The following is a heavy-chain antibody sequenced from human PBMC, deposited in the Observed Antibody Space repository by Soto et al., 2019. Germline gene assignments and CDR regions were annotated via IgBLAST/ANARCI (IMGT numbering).Heavy chain of an antibody. Sequence: NPSETLSLTCTVSGGSISSYYWSWIRQPPGKGLEWIGYIYYSGSTNYNPSLKSRVTISVDTSKNQFSLKLSSVTAADTAVYYCARGYSSSWSGGWFDPWGQGNLVTISS. J-gene: IGHJ5*02. CDR1: GGSISSYY. CDR2: IYYSGST. CDR3: ARGYSSSWSGGWFDP. D-gene: IGHD6-13*01. V-gene: IGHV4-59*01.